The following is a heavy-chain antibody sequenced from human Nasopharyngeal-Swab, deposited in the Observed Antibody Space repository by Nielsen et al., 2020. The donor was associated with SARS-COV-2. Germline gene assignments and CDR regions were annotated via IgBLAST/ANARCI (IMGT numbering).Heavy chain of an antibody. Sequence: SLKISCAASGFTFSDYYMTWIRQAPGKGLEWVSYISSSGSNIHYADSVKGRFTISRDNAKKSLFLQMNSLRAEDTAVYYCATTAPLDYWGQGTLVTVSS. J-gene: IGHJ4*02. V-gene: IGHV3-11*01. CDR3: ATTAPLDY. D-gene: IGHD5-18*01. CDR2: ISSSGSNI. CDR1: GFTFSDYY.